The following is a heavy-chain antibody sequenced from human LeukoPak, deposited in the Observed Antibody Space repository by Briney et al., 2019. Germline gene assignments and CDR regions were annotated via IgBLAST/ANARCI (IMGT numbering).Heavy chain of an antibody. CDR2: ISASGGKT. CDR1: VFIFNDYS. Sequence: GGSLRLSCAASVFIFNDYSMSWVRQVPGKGLECVSVISASGGKTYYADSVKGRFTISRDTSKTTISLQMSSLRVEDSAVYYCAKWTRTTLFRGDRARFDSWGQGTLVTVSS. V-gene: IGHV3-23*01. J-gene: IGHJ4*02. CDR3: AKWTRTTLFRGDRARFDS. D-gene: IGHD3-10*01.